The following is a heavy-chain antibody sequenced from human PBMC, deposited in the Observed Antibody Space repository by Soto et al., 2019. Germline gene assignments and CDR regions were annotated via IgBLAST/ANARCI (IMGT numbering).Heavy chain of an antibody. D-gene: IGHD4-17*01. V-gene: IGHV3-23*01. CDR3: ARTLYGDNVDY. Sequence: PGGSLRLSCAASGFTFSSYAMSWVRQAPGKGLEWVSAISGSGGSTYYADSVKGRFTISRDNAKNSLYLQMNSLRAEDTALYYCARTLYGDNVDYWGQGTLVTVS. CDR1: GFTFSSYA. J-gene: IGHJ4*02. CDR2: ISGSGGST.